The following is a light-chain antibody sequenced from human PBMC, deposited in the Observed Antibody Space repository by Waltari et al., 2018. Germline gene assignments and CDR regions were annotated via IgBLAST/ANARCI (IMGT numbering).Light chain of an antibody. V-gene: IGKV2-28*01. Sequence: DIVMTQSPLSLPVTPGEPASISCRSSQSLLHSNGYNYLDWCLQKPGQSPQLLISLGSNRASGVPDRFSGSGSGTDFTLKISRVEAEDVGVYYCMQALQTPWTFGQGTKVEIK. J-gene: IGKJ1*01. CDR2: LGS. CDR1: QSLLHSNGYNY. CDR3: MQALQTPWT.